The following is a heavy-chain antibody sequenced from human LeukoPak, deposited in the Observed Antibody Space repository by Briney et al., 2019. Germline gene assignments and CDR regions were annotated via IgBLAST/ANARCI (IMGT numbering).Heavy chain of an antibody. D-gene: IGHD3-10*01. V-gene: IGHV4-59*01. J-gene: IGHJ4*02. Sequence: SETLSLTCTVSGGSMTSYYWNWMRQPPGKGLEWIGNIHSSGSTHYKSSLKSRMTISIDTSKNQVFLKLTSVTAADTAVYYCVRDRGGFWGQGTLVTVSS. CDR1: GGSMTSYY. CDR3: VRDRGGF. CDR2: IHSSGST.